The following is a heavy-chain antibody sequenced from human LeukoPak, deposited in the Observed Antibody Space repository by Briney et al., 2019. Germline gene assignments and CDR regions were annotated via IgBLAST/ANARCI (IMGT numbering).Heavy chain of an antibody. V-gene: IGHV1-24*01. Sequence: ASVKVSCKVSGYTLTESSMHWVRQAPGKGLEWMGGFDPEDGETIYAQKFQGRVTMTEDTSTDTAYMELSSLRSEDTAVYYCATAPYYYDSSGYSEYFDYWGQGTLVTVSS. CDR3: ATAPYYYDSSGYSEYFDY. CDR2: FDPEDGET. D-gene: IGHD3-22*01. J-gene: IGHJ4*02. CDR1: GYTLTESS.